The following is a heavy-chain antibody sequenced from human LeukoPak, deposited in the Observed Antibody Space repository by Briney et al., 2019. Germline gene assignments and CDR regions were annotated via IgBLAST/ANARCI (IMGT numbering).Heavy chain of an antibody. V-gene: IGHV4-39*07. CDR2: IYYSGST. J-gene: IGHJ4*02. CDR1: GGPISSSSYY. D-gene: IGHD6-13*01. Sequence: SETLSLTCTVSGGPISSSSYYWGWIRQPPGKGLEWIGSIYYSGSTYYNPSLKSRVTISVDTSKNQFSLKLSSVTAADTAVYYCARTRYSSSWYPPLDYWGQGTLVTVSS. CDR3: ARTRYSSSWYPPLDY.